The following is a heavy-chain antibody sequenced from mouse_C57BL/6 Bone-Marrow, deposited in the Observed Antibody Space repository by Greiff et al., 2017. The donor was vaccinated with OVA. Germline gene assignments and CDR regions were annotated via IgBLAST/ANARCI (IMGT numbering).Heavy chain of an antibody. CDR1: GYTFTDYY. Sequence: EVQLQQSGPELVKPGASVKISCKASGYTFTDYYMNWVKQSHGKSLEWIGDINPNNGGTSYNQKFKGKATLTVDKSSSTAYMELRSLTSEDSAVYYCARGVLLRFYWYFDVWGTGTTVTVSS. CDR3: ARGVLLRFYWYFDV. CDR2: INPNNGGT. J-gene: IGHJ1*03. V-gene: IGHV1-26*01. D-gene: IGHD1-1*01.